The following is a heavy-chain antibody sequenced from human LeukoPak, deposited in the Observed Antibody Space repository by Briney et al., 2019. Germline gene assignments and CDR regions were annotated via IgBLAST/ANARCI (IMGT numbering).Heavy chain of an antibody. CDR2: IIPIFGTA. V-gene: IGHV1-69*05. D-gene: IGHD3-22*01. J-gene: IGHJ5*02. Sequence: ASVKVSCKASGGTFSSYAIGWVRQAPGQGLEWMGGIIPIFGTANYAQKFQGRDTITTDESTSTAYMELSSLRSEDTAVYYCARARSPSSGYLLRDHNWFDPWGQGTLVTVSS. CDR3: ARARSPSSGYLLRDHNWFDP. CDR1: GGTFSSYA.